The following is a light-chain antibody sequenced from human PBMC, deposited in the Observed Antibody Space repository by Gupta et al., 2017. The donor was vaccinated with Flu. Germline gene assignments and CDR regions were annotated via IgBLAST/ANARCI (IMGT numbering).Light chain of an antibody. CDR2: DAS. Sequence: ETVLTQSPATLSFSPGERATLSCRATQTISKYLAWYQQKPGQAPRLLIYDASNRATGIPARFTGSGSGTDFTLTISRLEPEDFAIYHCQCRSNCVFGQGTRLEI. CDR1: QTISKY. J-gene: IGKJ5*01. CDR3: QCRSNCV. V-gene: IGKV3-11*01.